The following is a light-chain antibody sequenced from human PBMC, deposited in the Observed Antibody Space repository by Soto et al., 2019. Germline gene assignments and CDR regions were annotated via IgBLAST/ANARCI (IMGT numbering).Light chain of an antibody. CDR1: QSISSW. V-gene: IGKV1-5*03. CDR2: KAS. CDR3: QQYNSSPYT. J-gene: IGKJ2*01. Sequence: DIQMTQSPSTLSASVGDRVTITCRASQSISSWLAWYQQKPGKAPKLLIYKASSLESGVPSRFSGSASGTEFTLTISSLQPVDFATYYCQQYNSSPYTFGQGTKLEIK.